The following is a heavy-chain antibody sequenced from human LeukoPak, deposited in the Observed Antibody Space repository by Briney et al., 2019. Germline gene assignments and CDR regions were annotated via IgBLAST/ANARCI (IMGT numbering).Heavy chain of an antibody. D-gene: IGHD3-22*01. CDR2: IRYDGSNK. V-gene: IGHV3-30*02. Sequence: GGSLRLSCAASGFTFSSYGMHWVRQAPGKGLEWVAFIRYDGSNKYYADSVKGRFTISRDNSKNTLYLQMNSLRAEDTAVYYCAKDDSPYYYDSSGYSDYWGQGTLVTVSS. CDR3: AKDDSPYYYDSSGYSDY. J-gene: IGHJ4*02. CDR1: GFTFSSYG.